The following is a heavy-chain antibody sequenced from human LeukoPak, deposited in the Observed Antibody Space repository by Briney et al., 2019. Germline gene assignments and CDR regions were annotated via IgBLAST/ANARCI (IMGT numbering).Heavy chain of an antibody. Sequence: GGSLRLSCAASGFTFSSYNINWVRQAPGKGLEWVSSISSSSSYIYYADSVKGRFTISRDNAKNSLYLQMNSLRAEDTAVYYCARGKSGYCSGGSCRHYFDYWGQGTLVTVSS. CDR2: ISSSSSYI. V-gene: IGHV3-21*01. CDR3: ARGKSGYCSGGSCRHYFDY. CDR1: GFTFSSYN. J-gene: IGHJ4*02. D-gene: IGHD2-15*01.